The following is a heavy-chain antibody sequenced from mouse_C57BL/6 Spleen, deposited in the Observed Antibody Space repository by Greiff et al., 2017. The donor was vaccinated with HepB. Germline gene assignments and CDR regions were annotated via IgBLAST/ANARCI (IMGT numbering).Heavy chain of an antibody. V-gene: IGHV5-9-1*02. CDR1: GFTFSSDA. J-gene: IGHJ2*01. CDR3: TRESITTVVFDY. CDR2: ISSGGDYI. D-gene: IGHD1-1*01. Sequence: EVHLVESGEGLVKPGGSLKLSCAASGFTFSSDAMSWVRQTPEKRLEWVAYISSGGDYIYYADTVKGRLTIYRDNARNTLYLQMSSLKSEDTAMYYCTRESITTVVFDYWGQGTTLTVSS.